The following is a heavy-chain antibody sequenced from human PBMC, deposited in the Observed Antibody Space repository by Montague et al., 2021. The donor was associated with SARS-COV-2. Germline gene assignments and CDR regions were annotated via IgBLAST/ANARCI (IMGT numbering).Heavy chain of an antibody. CDR2: IYPGDSET. CDR1: GYSFISYW. J-gene: IGHJ6*02. Sequence: QSGAEVKKPGESLKISCQGSGYSFISYWIGWVRQMPGKGLEWMGIIYPGDSETRYSPSFQGQVTISADKSISTAYLQWSSLKASDTAMYYCVRLGGLRDYYYSGMDVWGQGTTVTVSS. D-gene: IGHD5-12*01. CDR3: VRLGGLRDYYYSGMDV. V-gene: IGHV5-51*01.